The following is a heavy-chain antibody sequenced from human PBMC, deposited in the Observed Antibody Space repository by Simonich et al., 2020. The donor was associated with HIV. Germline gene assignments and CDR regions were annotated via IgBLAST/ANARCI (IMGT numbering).Heavy chain of an antibody. J-gene: IGHJ6*03. CDR2: INHRGSP. Sequence: QVQLQQWGAGLLQPSETLSLTCAVYGASFNAYYWSWIRQSPGKGLEWIGEINHRGSPQYTPSPKERPTISADTSKNQFSLKLTSVTAADTAVYYCAAGNALLRFLEWEGTYMDVWGKGTTVTVSS. CDR1: GASFNAYY. D-gene: IGHD3-3*01. CDR3: AAGNALLRFLEWEGTYMDV. V-gene: IGHV4-34*01.